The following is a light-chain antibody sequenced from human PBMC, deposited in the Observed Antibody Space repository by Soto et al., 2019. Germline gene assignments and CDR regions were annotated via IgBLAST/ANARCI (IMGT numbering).Light chain of an antibody. CDR3: QRRSNSPPRWT. V-gene: IGKV3-11*01. CDR2: DAS. J-gene: IGKJ1*01. Sequence: EIVLTQSPGTLSLSPGDRATLSCRASERIGTYLAWYQQKPGQAPRLLIYDASNRATGVPPRFSGTGSGTDFTLTISSLESEDFAVYFCQRRSNSPPRWTFGQGTKVEIK. CDR1: ERIGTY.